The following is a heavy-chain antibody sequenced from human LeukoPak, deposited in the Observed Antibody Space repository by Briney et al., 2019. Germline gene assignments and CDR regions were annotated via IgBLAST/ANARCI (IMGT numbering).Heavy chain of an antibody. D-gene: IGHD2-21*02. V-gene: IGHV3-23*01. Sequence: GGSLRLSCAVSGITLSNYGMSWVRQAPGKGLEWVSAISGSGGSTYYADSVKGRFTISRDNSKNTLYLQMNSLRAEDTAVYYCANPRGGGDPGVVKYWGQGTLVTVSS. J-gene: IGHJ4*02. CDR3: ANPRGGGDPGVVKY. CDR1: GITLSNYG. CDR2: ISGSGGST.